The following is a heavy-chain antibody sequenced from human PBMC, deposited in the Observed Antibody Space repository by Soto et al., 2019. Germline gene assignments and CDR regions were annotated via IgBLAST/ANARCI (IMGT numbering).Heavy chain of an antibody. D-gene: IGHD3-16*01. CDR2: IYTSGST. CDR3: ARARSRFGNYYYYYGMDV. V-gene: IGHV4-4*07. J-gene: IGHJ6*02. Sequence: QVQLQESGPGLVKPSETLSLTCTVSGGSISSYYWSWIRQPAGKGLEWIGRIYTSGSTNYNPSLKSRVTMSVDTSKNQFSLKLSSVTAADTAVYYCARARSRFGNYYYYYGMDVWGQGTTVTVSS. CDR1: GGSISSYY.